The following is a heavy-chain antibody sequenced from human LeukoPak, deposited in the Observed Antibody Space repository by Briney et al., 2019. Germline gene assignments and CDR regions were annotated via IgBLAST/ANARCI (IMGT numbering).Heavy chain of an antibody. CDR2: INPHSGET. CDR1: GYTFTGYY. Sequence: ASVKVSCKATGYTFTGYYVHWVRQAPGQGLEWMGWINPHSGETKYAQKYQGRVTLTRDTSITTAYMELNSLRSDDTAFYYCARMGYCSISSCYPQLSTDYFQHWGPGTLVTVSS. J-gene: IGHJ1*01. CDR3: ARMGYCSISSCYPQLSTDYFQH. V-gene: IGHV1-2*02. D-gene: IGHD2-2*01.